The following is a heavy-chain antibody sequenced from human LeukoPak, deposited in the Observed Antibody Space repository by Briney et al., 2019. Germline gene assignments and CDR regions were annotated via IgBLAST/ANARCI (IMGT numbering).Heavy chain of an antibody. Sequence: SETLSLTCAVYGGSFSGYYWSWIRQPPGKGLEWLGEINHSGSTNYNPSLKSRVTISVDTSKNQFSLKLSSVTAADTAVYYCARVGVYYGSGRNWFDPWGQGTLVTVSS. CDR2: INHSGST. J-gene: IGHJ5*02. CDR3: ARVGVYYGSGRNWFDP. CDR1: GGSFSGYY. D-gene: IGHD3-10*01. V-gene: IGHV4-34*01.